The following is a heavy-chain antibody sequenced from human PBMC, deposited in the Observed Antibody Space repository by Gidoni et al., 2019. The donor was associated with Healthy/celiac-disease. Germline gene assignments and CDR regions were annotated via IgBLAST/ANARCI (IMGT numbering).Heavy chain of an antibody. D-gene: IGHD6-19*01. Sequence: QVQLVESGGGVVQPGRSLRLSCAASGFTFSSYAMHWVRQAPGKGLEWVAVISYDGSNKYYADSVKGRFTISRDNSKNTLYLQMNSLRAEDTAVYYCATRIAVAGRGFDYWGQGTLVTVSS. J-gene: IGHJ4*02. CDR3: ATRIAVAGRGFDY. V-gene: IGHV3-30*04. CDR1: GFTFSSYA. CDR2: ISYDGSNK.